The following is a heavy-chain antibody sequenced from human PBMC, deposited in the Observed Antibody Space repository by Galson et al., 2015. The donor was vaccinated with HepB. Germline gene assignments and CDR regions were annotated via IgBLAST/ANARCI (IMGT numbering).Heavy chain of an antibody. CDR1: EFTLSDYW. V-gene: IGHV3-74*01. CDR3: VRSSGRLDY. J-gene: IGHJ4*02. CDR2: IDNYGSDL. D-gene: IGHD6-19*01. Sequence: SLRLSCAATEFTLSDYWIHWVRQGPGKGLVWVSRIDNYGSDLIYADSVKGRFTISRDYSKNTVYLQMNSLRAEDTAVYYCVRSSGRLDYWGPGTLVTVSS.